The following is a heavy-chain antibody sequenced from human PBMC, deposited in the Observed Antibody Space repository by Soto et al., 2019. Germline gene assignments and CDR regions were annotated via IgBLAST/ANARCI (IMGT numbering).Heavy chain of an antibody. J-gene: IGHJ3*02. CDR2: IYYSGST. D-gene: IGHD3-16*01. Sequence: PXETLSLPCTVSGGSISSYDWSWIRQPPGKGLEWIGYIYYSGSTNYNPSLKSRVTISVDTSKNQFSLKLSSVNAAETAVYYCARAEGFGELVGGGAFEIWGQGTMVTVSS. CDR3: ARAEGFGELVGGGAFEI. V-gene: IGHV4-59*01. CDR1: GGSISSYD.